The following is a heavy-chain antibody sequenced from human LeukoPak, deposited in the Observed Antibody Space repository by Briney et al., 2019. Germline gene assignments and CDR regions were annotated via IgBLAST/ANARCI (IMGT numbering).Heavy chain of an antibody. J-gene: IGHJ4*02. Sequence: GGSLRLSCAASGFTFSSYVMHWVRQAPGKGLEWVAVIWYDGSNKYYADSVKGRFTISRDNSKNTLYLQMNSLRAEDTAVYYCARDSGSYDLITYYFDYWGQGTLVTVSS. CDR3: ARDSGSYDLITYYFDY. V-gene: IGHV3-33*01. CDR2: IWYDGSNK. CDR1: GFTFSSYV. D-gene: IGHD1-26*01.